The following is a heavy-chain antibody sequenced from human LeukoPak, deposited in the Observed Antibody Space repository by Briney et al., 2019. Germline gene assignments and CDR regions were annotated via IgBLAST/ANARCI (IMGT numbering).Heavy chain of an antibody. D-gene: IGHD2/OR15-2a*01. CDR3: ARLSYFWDV. CDR2: MYNSGST. V-gene: IGHV4-59*11. Sequence: PSETLSLTCTVSGGSIGSHYWSWIRQSPGKGLEWIGFMYNSGSTKYNPSLQSRVTISVDTSKNQFSLKLSSVTAADTAVYYCARLSYFWDVWGQGTTVTVSS. J-gene: IGHJ6*02. CDR1: GGSIGSHY.